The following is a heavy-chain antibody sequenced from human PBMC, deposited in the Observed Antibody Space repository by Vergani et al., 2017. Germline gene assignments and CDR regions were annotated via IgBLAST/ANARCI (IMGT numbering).Heavy chain of an antibody. J-gene: IGHJ4*02. V-gene: IGHV1-46*03. Sequence: QVQLVQSGAEVKKPGASVKVSCKASGYTFTSYYMHWVRQAPGQGLEWMGIITPGGSTDYGPKFQGRATMTRDTSTRQVYMDLTGLRSDDTAMYYCARTSSISGSYYNGEWDYWGQGTLVVVSS. D-gene: IGHD3-10*01. CDR3: ARTSSISGSYYNGEWDY. CDR1: GYTFTSYY. CDR2: ITPGGST.